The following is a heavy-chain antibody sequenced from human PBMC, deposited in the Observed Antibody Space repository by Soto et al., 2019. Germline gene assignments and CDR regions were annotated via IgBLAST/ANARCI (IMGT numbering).Heavy chain of an antibody. J-gene: IGHJ5*02. CDR2: ISGSGGST. V-gene: IGHV3-23*01. Sequence: GGSLRLSCAASGFTFSSYAMSWVRQAPGKGLEWVSAISGSGGSTYYADSVKGRFTISRDNSKNTLYLQMNSLRAEDTAVYYCAKDPATSSLRFNWFDPWGQGTLVTVSS. D-gene: IGHD3-3*01. CDR3: AKDPATSSLRFNWFDP. CDR1: GFTFSSYA.